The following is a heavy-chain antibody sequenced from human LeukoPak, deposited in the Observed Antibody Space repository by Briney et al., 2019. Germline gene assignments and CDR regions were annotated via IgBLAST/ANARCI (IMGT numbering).Heavy chain of an antibody. CDR1: GGSFSGYY. V-gene: IGHV4-34*01. CDR2: INHSGST. D-gene: IGHD2-2*01. Sequence: SETLSLTCAVYGGSFSGYYWSWIRQPPGKGLEWIGEINHSGSTNYNPSLKSRVTISVGTSKNQFSLKLSSVTAADTAVYYCARDIVVVPAATYEDWFDPWGQGTLVTVSS. CDR3: ARDIVVVPAATYEDWFDP. J-gene: IGHJ5*02.